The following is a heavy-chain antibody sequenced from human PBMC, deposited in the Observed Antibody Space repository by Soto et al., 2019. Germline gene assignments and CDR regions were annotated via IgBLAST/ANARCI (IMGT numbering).Heavy chain of an antibody. V-gene: IGHV1-69*01. CDR3: ARGEDDYGDFGSMDV. CDR2: IIPFLSAT. J-gene: IGHJ6*02. Sequence: QVQLVQSGAEVKKPGSSVKLSCRASGGHFDRFALSWLRQAHGQGLEWMGGIIPFLSATSYAQKFRGRVTITADESARTLYLELRSLTSDDTAVYYCARGEDDYGDFGSMDVWGQGTSVTVYS. CDR1: GGHFDRFA. D-gene: IGHD4-17*01.